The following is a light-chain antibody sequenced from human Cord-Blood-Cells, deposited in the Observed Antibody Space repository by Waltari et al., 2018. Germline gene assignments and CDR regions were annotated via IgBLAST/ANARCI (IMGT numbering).Light chain of an antibody. CDR1: RSDVGGYNY. CDR2: EVS. J-gene: IGLJ1*01. V-gene: IGLV2-8*01. Sequence: QSALTQPPSASGPPGQSVTISCTVTRSDVGGYNYVAWYQQHPGKAPKLMIYEVSKRPAGVPDRFAGSKSGNTASRTVSGLQSEDEADYYCSSYAGSNYVFGTVTKVTVL. CDR3: SSYAGSNYV.